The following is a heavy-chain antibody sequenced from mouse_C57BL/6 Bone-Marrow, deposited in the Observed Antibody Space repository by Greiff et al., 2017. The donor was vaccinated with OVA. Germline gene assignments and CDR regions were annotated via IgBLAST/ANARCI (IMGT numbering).Heavy chain of an antibody. CDR3: ASFYYYGSSYWYFDV. V-gene: IGHV1-69*01. J-gene: IGHJ1*03. CDR2: IDPSDSYT. CDR1: GYTFTSYW. Sequence: QVQLKQSGAELVMPGASVKLSCKASGYTFTSYWMHWVKQRPGQGLEWIGEIDPSDSYTNYNQKFKGKSTLTVDKSSSTAYMQLSSLTSEDSAVYYCASFYYYGSSYWYFDVWGTGTTVTVSS. D-gene: IGHD1-1*01.